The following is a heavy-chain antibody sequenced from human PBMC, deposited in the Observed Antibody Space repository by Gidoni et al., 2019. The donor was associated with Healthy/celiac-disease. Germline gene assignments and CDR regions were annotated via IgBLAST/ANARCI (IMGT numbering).Heavy chain of an antibody. J-gene: IGHJ6*02. CDR3: ARRWGVPDPYYYYGMDV. Sequence: EVQLVQSGAEVKKPGESLRISCKGSGYSFTSYWISWVRQMPGKGLEWMGRIDPSDSYTNYSPSFQGHVTISADKSISTAYLQWSSLKASDTAMYYCARRWGVPDPYYYYGMDVWGQGTTVTVSS. V-gene: IGHV5-10-1*03. CDR2: IDPSDSYT. CDR1: GYSFTSYW. D-gene: IGHD3-10*01.